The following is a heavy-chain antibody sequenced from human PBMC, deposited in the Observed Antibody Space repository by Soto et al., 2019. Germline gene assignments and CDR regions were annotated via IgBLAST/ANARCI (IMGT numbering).Heavy chain of an antibody. CDR2: VYDTWST. CDR1: SGPSKSHN. D-gene: IGHD3-10*01. Sequence: QVQVQQSGPGLVKPSETLSLTCTVSSGPSKSHNSGWIRQPPGRGLEWIGYVYDTWSTSYNPSLRSRVTVSADTSTNRISLTLRFVTAADTAVYYCVRQGIGFLHGLVDVWGQGTTVIVSS. J-gene: IGHJ6*01. V-gene: IGHV4-59*08. CDR3: VRQGIGFLHGLVDV.